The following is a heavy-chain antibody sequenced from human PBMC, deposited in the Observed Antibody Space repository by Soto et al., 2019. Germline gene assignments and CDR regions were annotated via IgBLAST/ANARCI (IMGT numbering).Heavy chain of an antibody. V-gene: IGHV3-48*02. D-gene: IGHD2-15*01. Sequence: GGSLRLSCAASGFTFSNYAMNWVRQAPGKGLEWVSYISIGSGSIFYADSVKGRFTISRDDAKNSLYLQMNTLRDEDTAVYYCVTDDMWAFDFWGQGTMVTVS. CDR1: GFTFSNYA. CDR3: VTDDMWAFDF. J-gene: IGHJ3*01. CDR2: ISIGSGSI.